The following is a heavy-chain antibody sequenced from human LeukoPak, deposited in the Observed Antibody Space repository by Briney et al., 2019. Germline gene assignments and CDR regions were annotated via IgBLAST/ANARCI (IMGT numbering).Heavy chain of an antibody. CDR2: ISYEGSEN. Sequence: HPGGSLRPSCAASGFTFRSCAMHWVRLAPGKGLDWVAVISYEGSENDYADSVKGRFTISRDNSKNMLYLQMNSLRDEDSAVYYCARDRHEMRFLDGAFDVWGRGTLVTVSS. V-gene: IGHV3-30*04. CDR3: ARDRHEMRFLDGAFDV. J-gene: IGHJ3*01. CDR1: GFTFRSCA. D-gene: IGHD3-3*01.